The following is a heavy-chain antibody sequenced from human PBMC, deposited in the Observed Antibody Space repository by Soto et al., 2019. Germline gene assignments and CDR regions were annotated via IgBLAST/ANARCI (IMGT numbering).Heavy chain of an antibody. CDR2: ISGSGGST. CDR3: AKDRSGSYFGIDPQDSDY. Sequence: PGGSLRLSCAASGFTFSSYAMSWVRQAPGKGLEWVSAISGSGGSTYYADSVKGRFTISRDNSKNTLYLQMNSLRAEDTAVYYCAKDRSGSYFGIDPQDSDYWGQGTLVTVSS. J-gene: IGHJ4*02. V-gene: IGHV3-23*01. D-gene: IGHD1-26*01. CDR1: GFTFSSYA.